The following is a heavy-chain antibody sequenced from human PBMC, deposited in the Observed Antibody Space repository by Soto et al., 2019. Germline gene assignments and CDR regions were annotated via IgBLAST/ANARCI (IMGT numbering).Heavy chain of an antibody. Sequence: QVQLVQSGAEVKKPGSSVKVSCKASGGTYSRYTIGWVRQAPGQGLEWMGGIIPIFGTANYAQKFQGRVTIAADESTSTAYLELSSLRSVDTAVYYCARDTAATDAFDIWGQGTMVTVSS. D-gene: IGHD4-17*01. CDR2: IIPIFGTA. CDR3: ARDTAATDAFDI. V-gene: IGHV1-69*12. J-gene: IGHJ3*02. CDR1: GGTYSRYT.